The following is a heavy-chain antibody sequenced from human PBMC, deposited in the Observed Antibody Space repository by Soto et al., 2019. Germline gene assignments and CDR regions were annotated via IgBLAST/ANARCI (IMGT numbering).Heavy chain of an antibody. CDR3: ARERYSNNWDAFDI. D-gene: IGHD6-13*01. CDR2: ISAYNGNT. J-gene: IGHJ3*02. Sequence: ASVKVSCKASDYTFISYGISWVRHAPGQGLEWMGWISAYNGNTNYAQKLQGRVTMTTDTSTSTAYMELRSLRSDDTAVYYCARERYSNNWDAFDIWGQGTMVTVSS. CDR1: DYTFISYG. V-gene: IGHV1-18*04.